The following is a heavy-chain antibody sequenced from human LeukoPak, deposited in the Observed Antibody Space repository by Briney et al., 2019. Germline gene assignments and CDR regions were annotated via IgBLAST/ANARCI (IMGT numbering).Heavy chain of an antibody. CDR2: INWDGTAT. J-gene: IGHJ2*01. CDR3: ARDSLAFRFIGNWYFDL. V-gene: IGHV3-43*01. D-gene: IGHD3-3*01. CDR1: GFNFENHT. Sequence: PGGSLRLSCAASGFNFENHTMHWVRQAPGKGLEWVSLINWDGTATYYIDSVKGRFTISRDNSQNSLFLQMDSLRAEDTAFYYCARDSLAFRFIGNWYFDLWGRGTLVTVSS.